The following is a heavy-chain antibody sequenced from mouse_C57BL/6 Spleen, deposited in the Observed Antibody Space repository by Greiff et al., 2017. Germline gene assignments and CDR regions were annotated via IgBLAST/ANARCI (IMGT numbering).Heavy chain of an antibody. CDR2: IDPSDSET. J-gene: IGHJ3*01. Sequence: QVQLQQPGAELVRPGSSVTLSCKASGYTFTSYWMHWVKQRPIQGLEWIGNIDPSDSETHYNQKFKDKATLTVDKSSSTAYMQLSSLTSEDSAVYYCARQRSAWFAYWGQGTLVTVSA. CDR3: ARQRSAWFAY. V-gene: IGHV1-52*01. CDR1: GYTFTSYW.